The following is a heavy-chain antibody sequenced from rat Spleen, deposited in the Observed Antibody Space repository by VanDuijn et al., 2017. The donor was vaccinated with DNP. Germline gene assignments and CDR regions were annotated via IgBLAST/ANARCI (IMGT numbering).Heavy chain of an antibody. CDR3: TTSNWYFDF. CDR1: GFTFINYG. CDR2: INNGGDKI. J-gene: IGHJ1*01. V-gene: IGHV5S13*01. Sequence: EVKLVESGGGLVQPGRSLKLSCAASGFTFINYGMAWVRQAPTKGLEWVAFINNGGDKIYYRDSVKGRFTISRDNAKSTLYLQMDSLRSEDTATYYCTTSNWYFDFWGPGTMVTVSS.